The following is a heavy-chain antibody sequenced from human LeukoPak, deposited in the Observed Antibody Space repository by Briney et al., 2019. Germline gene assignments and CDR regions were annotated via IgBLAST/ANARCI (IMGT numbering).Heavy chain of an antibody. J-gene: IGHJ4*02. CDR1: GFTFSSYA. CDR2: ISYDGSNK. V-gene: IGHV3-30*04. D-gene: IGHD6-19*01. CDR3: AKRTEKAGTAYYFDY. Sequence: PGGSLRLSCAASGFTFSSYAMHWVRQPTGKGLECVAVISYDGSNKYYADSVKGRFTISRDNSKNTLYLQMNSLRAEDTAVYYCAKRTEKAGTAYYFDYWGQGTLVTVSS.